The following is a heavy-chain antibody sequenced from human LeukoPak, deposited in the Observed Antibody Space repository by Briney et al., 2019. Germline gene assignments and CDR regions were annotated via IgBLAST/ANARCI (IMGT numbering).Heavy chain of an antibody. CDR2: VSGSSGSA. CDR3: AKGGDFWSGYYCYFDY. V-gene: IGHV3-23*01. CDR1: GFTFSSYA. D-gene: IGHD3-3*01. Sequence: GGSLRLSCAASGFTFSSYAMNWVRQAPGKGLEWVSAVSGSSGSAYYADSVKGRFTISRDNSKNTLYLQMNSLRAEDTAVYYCAKGGDFWSGYYCYFDYWGQGTLVTVSS. J-gene: IGHJ4*02.